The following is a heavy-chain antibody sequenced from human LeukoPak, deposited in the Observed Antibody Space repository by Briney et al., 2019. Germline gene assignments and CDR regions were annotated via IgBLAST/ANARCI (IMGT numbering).Heavy chain of an antibody. D-gene: IGHD3-3*01. Sequence: ASVKVSCKASGGTFSSYAISWVRQAPGQGLEWMGGIIPIFGTANYAQKFQGRVTITADESTSTAYMELSSLRSEDTAVYYCARGFGARSWFDPWGQGTLVTVSS. J-gene: IGHJ5*02. V-gene: IGHV1-69*13. CDR2: IIPIFGTA. CDR1: GGTFSSYA. CDR3: ARGFGARSWFDP.